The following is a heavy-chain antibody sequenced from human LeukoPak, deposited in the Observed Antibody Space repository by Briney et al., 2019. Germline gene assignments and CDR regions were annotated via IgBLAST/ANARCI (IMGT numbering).Heavy chain of an antibody. CDR2: IKQDGSEK. CDR3: ARSYYYDSSGYYLY. CDR1: GFTFSSYW. Sequence: GGSLRLSCAASGFTFSSYWMSWVRQAPGKGLEWEANIKQDGSEKYYVDSVKGRFTISRDNAKNSLYLQMNSLRAEDTAVYYCARSYYYDSSGYYLYWGQGTLVTVSS. D-gene: IGHD3-22*01. J-gene: IGHJ4*02. V-gene: IGHV3-7*03.